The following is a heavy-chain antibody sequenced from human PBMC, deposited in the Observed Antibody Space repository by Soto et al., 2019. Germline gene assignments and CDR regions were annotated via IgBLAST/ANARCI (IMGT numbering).Heavy chain of an antibody. CDR3: ARDDCSKLEPCAFDI. V-gene: IGHV3-74*01. CDR2: INSDGSST. D-gene: IGHD1-1*01. CDR1: GFTFSSYW. Sequence: GGSLRLSCAASGFTFSSYWMHWVRQAPGKGLVWVSRINSDGSSTSYADSVKGRFTISRDNAKNTLYLQMISLRAEDTAVYYCARDDCSKLEPCAFDIWGQGTMVTVSS. J-gene: IGHJ3*02.